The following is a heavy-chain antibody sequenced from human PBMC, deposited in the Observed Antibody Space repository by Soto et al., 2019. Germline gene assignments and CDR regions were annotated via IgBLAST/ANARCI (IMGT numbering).Heavy chain of an antibody. D-gene: IGHD6-19*01. CDR3: ARAGRAVLAFDI. CDR1: GGSFSGYY. Sequence: SETLSLTCAVYGGSFSGYYWSWIRQPPGKGLEWIGEINHSGSTNYNPSLKSRVTISVDTSKNQFSLKLSSVTAADTAVYYCARAGRAVLAFDIWGQGTMVTVSS. J-gene: IGHJ3*02. CDR2: INHSGST. V-gene: IGHV4-34*01.